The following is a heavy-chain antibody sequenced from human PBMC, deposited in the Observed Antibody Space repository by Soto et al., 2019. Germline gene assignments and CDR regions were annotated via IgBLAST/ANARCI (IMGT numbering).Heavy chain of an antibody. CDR2: ISYDGSNK. CDR1: GFTFSSYG. J-gene: IGHJ6*02. D-gene: IGHD1-26*01. V-gene: IGHV3-30*18. Sequence: GGSLRLSCAASGFTFSSYGMHWVRQAPGKGLEWVAVISYDGSNKYYADSVKGRFTISRDNSKNTLYLQMNSLRAEDTAVYYCAKDRDEVSGSYSDYYYGMDVWGQGTTVTVSS. CDR3: AKDRDEVSGSYSDYYYGMDV.